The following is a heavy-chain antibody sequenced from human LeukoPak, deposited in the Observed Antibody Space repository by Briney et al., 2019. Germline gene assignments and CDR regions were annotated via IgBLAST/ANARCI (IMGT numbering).Heavy chain of an antibody. CDR2: INPNSGGT. D-gene: IGHD2-2*01. V-gene: IGHV1-2*02. Sequence: ASVKVSCKASGYTFTGYYMHWVRQAPGRGLEWMGWINPNSGGTNYAQKFQGRVTMTRDTSISTAYMELSRLRSDDTAVYYCARVIADNQPIDYWGQGTLVTVSS. J-gene: IGHJ4*02. CDR3: ARVIADNQPIDY. CDR1: GYTFTGYY.